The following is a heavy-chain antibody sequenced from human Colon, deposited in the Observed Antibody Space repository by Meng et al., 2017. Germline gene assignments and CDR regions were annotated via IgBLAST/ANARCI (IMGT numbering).Heavy chain of an antibody. J-gene: IGHJ5*01. V-gene: IGHV3-9*01. D-gene: IGHD2-15*01. CDR1: GFDFTHYA. Sequence: SLKISCAAAGFDFTHYAMHWVRQAPGKGLEWVAGITWKSGSIGYADSVKGRFTISRDNAKNSLYLQMNSLRAEDTALYYCAKDYCSGETCLLRNTWFDSWGQGTLVTVSS. CDR2: ITWKSGSI. CDR3: AKDYCSGETCLLRNTWFDS.